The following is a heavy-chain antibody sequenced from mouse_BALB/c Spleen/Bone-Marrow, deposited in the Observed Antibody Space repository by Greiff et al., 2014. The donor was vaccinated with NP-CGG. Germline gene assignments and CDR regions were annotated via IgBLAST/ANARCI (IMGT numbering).Heavy chain of an antibody. Sequence: QVQLKQSGAELVRPGTSVKVSCKASGYAFTNYLIEWVKQRPGQGLEWIGVVNPGSGGTNYNEKFEGKATLTADKSSSTAFMQLSSLTSDDSAVYFCARSRTGFAYWGQGTLVTVSA. CDR3: ARSRTGFAY. J-gene: IGHJ3*01. CDR2: VNPGSGGT. CDR1: GYAFTNYL. V-gene: IGHV1-54*03.